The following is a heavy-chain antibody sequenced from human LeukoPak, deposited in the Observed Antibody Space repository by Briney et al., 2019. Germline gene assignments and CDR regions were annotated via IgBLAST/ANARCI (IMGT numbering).Heavy chain of an antibody. J-gene: IGHJ6*03. CDR1: GGSISNYY. CDR2: ISWNSGSI. CDR3: AKDLSTDYYYYYMDV. D-gene: IGHD2-21*02. V-gene: IGHV3-9*03. Sequence: LSLTCTVSGGSISNYYWSWVRQAPGKGLEWVSGISWNSGSIGYADSVKGRFTISRDNAKNSLYLQMNSLRAEDMALYYCAKDLSTDYYYYYMDVWGKGTTVTVSS.